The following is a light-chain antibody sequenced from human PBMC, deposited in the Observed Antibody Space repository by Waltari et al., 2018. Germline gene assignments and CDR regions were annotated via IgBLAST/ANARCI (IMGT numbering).Light chain of an antibody. CDR2: DGS. J-gene: IGKJ1*01. CDR3: QQYGSLPRT. Sequence: EIVLTQSPGTLAVSPGDRATVSCRASQTVSNSNLAWYLQKPGRSPRLLIYDGSTRAAGIPDRFSGSGSGSDFTLTISRLDPEDFAVYYCQQYGSLPRTFGQGTMVEMK. V-gene: IGKV3-20*01. CDR1: QTVSNSN.